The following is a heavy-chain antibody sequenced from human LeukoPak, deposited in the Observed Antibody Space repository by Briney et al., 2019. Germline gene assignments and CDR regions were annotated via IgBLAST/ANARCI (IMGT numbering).Heavy chain of an antibody. Sequence: PSETLSLTCTVSGGSISSYYWSWMRQPPGKGLEWIGYIYYSGSTNYNPSLKSRVTISIDTSKNQFSLKLSSVTAADTAVYYCARVSLDYYYGMDVWGQGTTVTVSS. CDR3: ARVSLDYYYGMDV. J-gene: IGHJ6*01. CDR2: IYYSGST. V-gene: IGHV4-59*01. CDR1: GGSISSYY.